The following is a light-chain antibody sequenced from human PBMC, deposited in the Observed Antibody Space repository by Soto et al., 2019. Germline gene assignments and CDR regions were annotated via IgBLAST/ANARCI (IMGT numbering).Light chain of an antibody. CDR3: QQYVISPLT. CDR1: QSLSSSY. J-gene: IGKJ4*01. Sequence: EIVLTQSPGTLSLSPGERATLACRASQSLSSSYLAWYQQKPGQAPRLLIYGASSRASGIPDRFSGSGSGTDFTLTISSLDPEDFALYYCQQYVISPLTFGGGTKVEI. V-gene: IGKV3-20*01. CDR2: GAS.